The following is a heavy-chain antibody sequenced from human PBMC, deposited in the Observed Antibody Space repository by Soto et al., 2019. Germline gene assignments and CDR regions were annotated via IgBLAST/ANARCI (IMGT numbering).Heavy chain of an antibody. CDR1: GFSFSNYV. Sequence: GGSLRLSCAASGFSFSNYVMYWVRQAPGKGLEWVAFMSYDGTTKSYADSVKGRFTISRDNSQNTLYLQMNSLRPEDTGVYYCAREVLWSRYFDYWGQGTLVTVSS. D-gene: IGHD3-10*01. CDR2: MSYDGTTK. CDR3: AREVLWSRYFDY. V-gene: IGHV3-30-3*01. J-gene: IGHJ4*02.